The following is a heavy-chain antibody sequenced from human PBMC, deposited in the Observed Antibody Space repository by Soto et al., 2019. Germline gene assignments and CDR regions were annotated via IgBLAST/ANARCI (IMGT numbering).Heavy chain of an antibody. V-gene: IGHV5-51*03. D-gene: IGHD3-9*01. CDR2: IYPGDSDT. CDR3: ARSDKGLFKDYYYGMDV. J-gene: IGHJ6*02. CDR1: GYSFTSYW. Sequence: EVQLVQSGAEVKKPGESLKISCKGSGYSFTSYWIGWVRQMPGKGLEWMGIIYPGDSDTRYSPSFQGQVTISADKSISTAYLQWSSLKASDAAMYYCARSDKGLFKDYYYGMDVWGQGTTVTVSS.